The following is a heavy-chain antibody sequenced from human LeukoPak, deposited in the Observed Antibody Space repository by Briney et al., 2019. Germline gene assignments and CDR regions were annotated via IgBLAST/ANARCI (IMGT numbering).Heavy chain of an antibody. J-gene: IGHJ6*02. V-gene: IGHV1-46*01. CDR2: INPRGGST. Sequence: ASVKVSCKASGYTFTSYYMHWVRQAPGQGLEWMGIINPRGGSTSYAQKFQGRVTITADKSTSTAYMELSSLRSEDTAVYYCARAYCSSTSCYTHPHYYYYYGMDVWGQGTTVTVSS. CDR3: ARAYCSSTSCYTHPHYYYYYGMDV. D-gene: IGHD2-2*02. CDR1: GYTFTSYY.